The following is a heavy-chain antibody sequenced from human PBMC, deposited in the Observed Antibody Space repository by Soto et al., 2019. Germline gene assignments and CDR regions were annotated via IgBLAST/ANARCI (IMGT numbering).Heavy chain of an antibody. CDR1: GFTFSSYA. V-gene: IGHV3-64D*08. J-gene: IGHJ5*02. Sequence: GGSLRLSCSASGFTFSSYAMHWVRQAPGKGLEYVSAISSNGGSTYYADSVKGRFTISRDNSKNTLYLQMSSLRAEDTAVYYCVKSVFTIFGVAPNWFDPWGQGTLVTV. CDR2: ISSNGGST. CDR3: VKSVFTIFGVAPNWFDP. D-gene: IGHD3-3*01.